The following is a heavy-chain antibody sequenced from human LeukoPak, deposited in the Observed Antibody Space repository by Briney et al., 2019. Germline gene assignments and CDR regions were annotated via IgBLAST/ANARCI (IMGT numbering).Heavy chain of an antibody. CDR3: AGVQSQNYYAMDV. J-gene: IGHJ6*02. CDR2: IYYSGNA. CDR1: GGSFTSGSHY. V-gene: IGHV4-61*01. Sequence: SETLSLTCTVSGGSFTSGSHYWSWVRQPPGRGLDWIGNIYYSGNANYNPSLKSRVTMSVDRSKNQLSLKLSSVTAADTAVYYCAGVQSQNYYAMDVWGPGTPVTVSS.